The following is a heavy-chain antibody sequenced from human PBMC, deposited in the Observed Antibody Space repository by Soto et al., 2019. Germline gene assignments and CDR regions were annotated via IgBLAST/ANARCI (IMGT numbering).Heavy chain of an antibody. Sequence: PWGPLSLARPASGFTLSRCAMHLDRQEPGKGQEWVAVITYDGSNKYSADSVKGQFTISRDNSKNTLYLQMNSLRAEDTAVSYCASKGGLSAFDIWGQGTRATDSS. CDR1: GFTLSRCA. CDR2: ITYDGSNK. V-gene: IGHV3-30-3*01. D-gene: IGHD1-26*01. CDR3: ASKGGLSAFDI. J-gene: IGHJ3*02.